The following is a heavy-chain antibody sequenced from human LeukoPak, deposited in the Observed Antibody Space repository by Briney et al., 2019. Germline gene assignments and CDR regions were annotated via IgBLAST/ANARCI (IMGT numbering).Heavy chain of an antibody. J-gene: IGHJ4*02. CDR2: ITSGSAT. V-gene: IGHV3-74*01. CDR1: GFTFSGYW. Sequence: PGGSLRLSCAASGFTFSGYWMHWVRQAPGKGLEWVSHITSGSATGYADSVKGRFTISRDNAKNTLYPQMNSLRVEDTAIYFCARDDNEIVENKYSSGFDYWGQGTLVTVSS. CDR3: ARDDNEIVENKYSSGFDY. D-gene: IGHD6-19*01.